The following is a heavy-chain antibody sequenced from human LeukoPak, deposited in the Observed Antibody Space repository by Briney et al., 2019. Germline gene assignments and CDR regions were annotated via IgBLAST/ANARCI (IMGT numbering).Heavy chain of an antibody. J-gene: IGHJ5*02. CDR1: VGSISSGSYY. Sequence: PSETLSLACTVHVGSISSGSYYGGWIRQHPGKSLDWIVHSEYNGCTCYNPSVKSRLTISVDTTKNPFSLNLTCMTGQVTAAYYCARGIWGHLSCFDPWGQGTLVTVSS. CDR2: SEYNGCT. V-gene: IGHV4-31*03. D-gene: IGHD3-16*01. CDR3: ARGIWGHLSCFDP.